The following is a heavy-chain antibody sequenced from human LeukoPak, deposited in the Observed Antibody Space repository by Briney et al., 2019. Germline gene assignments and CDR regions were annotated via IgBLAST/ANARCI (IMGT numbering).Heavy chain of an antibody. J-gene: IGHJ5*02. CDR2: MNPHSGGT. Sequence: ASVKVSCKSSGYTFSGHYIHWVRQAPGQGLEWMGWMNPHSGGTNNAQKFQGRVTLTRDTSINTAYMELSRLAFGDTAVYYCVRTYDENPLGWFDPWGQGTLVTVSS. D-gene: IGHD5-12*01. CDR1: GYTFSGHY. CDR3: VRTYDENPLGWFDP. V-gene: IGHV1-2*02.